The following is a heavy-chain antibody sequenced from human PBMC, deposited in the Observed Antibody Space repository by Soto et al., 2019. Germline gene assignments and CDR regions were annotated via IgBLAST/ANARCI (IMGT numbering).Heavy chain of an antibody. Sequence: PGGSLRLSCAASGFTFSSYGMHWVRQAPGKGLEWVANIKEDGTAKYYLDSVKGRFTVSRDNVKNSLYLQMNSLRAEDTAMYYCTTDRGYLTFDYWGPGTLVTVS. V-gene: IGHV3-7*01. CDR1: GFTFSSYG. J-gene: IGHJ4*02. CDR3: TTDRGYLTFDY. CDR2: IKEDGTAK. D-gene: IGHD3-22*01.